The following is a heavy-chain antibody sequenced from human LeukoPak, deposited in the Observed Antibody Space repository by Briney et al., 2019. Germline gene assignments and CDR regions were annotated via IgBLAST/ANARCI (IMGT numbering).Heavy chain of an antibody. Sequence: GASVKVSCKASGYTFTSYDINWVRQATGQGLEWMGWMNPNSGNTGYAQKFQGRVTMTRNTSISTAYMELSSLRSEDTAVYYCARGVTTMIVFYYYGMDVWAKGPRSPSP. D-gene: IGHD3-22*01. CDR2: MNPNSGNT. CDR1: GYTFTSYD. CDR3: ARGVTTMIVFYYYGMDV. V-gene: IGHV1-8*01. J-gene: IGHJ6*02.